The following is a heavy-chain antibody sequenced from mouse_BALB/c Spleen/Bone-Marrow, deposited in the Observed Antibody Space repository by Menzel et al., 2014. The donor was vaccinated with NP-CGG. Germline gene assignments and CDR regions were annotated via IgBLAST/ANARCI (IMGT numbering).Heavy chain of an antibody. D-gene: IGHD2-14*01. CDR1: GYAFTNYN. J-gene: IGHJ2*01. CDR2: IDPYSGGT. Sequence: EVKLQESGPELVKPGASVKVSCKASGYAFTNYNMNWVKQSHGKSLEWIGYIDPYSGGTNYNQKFRGKATLTVDKSSSTAYMHLNSLTSEDSAVYYCSGGVLAYFDYWGQGTTLTVSS. V-gene: IGHV1S135*01. CDR3: SGGVLAYFDY.